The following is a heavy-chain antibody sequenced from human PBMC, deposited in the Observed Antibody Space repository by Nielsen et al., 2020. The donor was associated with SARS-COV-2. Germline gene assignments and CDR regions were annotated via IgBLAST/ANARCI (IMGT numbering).Heavy chain of an antibody. Sequence: GESLNLSCKGSGYTYNTYWIPWERQLPATGLEWMGIIYPRDSDISYSPSFQGLVTFSADKSINTAYLQWDSLKASDTAMYYCATPGSGYGGASIFDSWGQGTLVTVSS. V-gene: IGHV5-51*01. CDR1: GYTYNTYW. CDR3: ATPGSGYGGASIFDS. D-gene: IGHD4-23*01. CDR2: IYPRDSDI. J-gene: IGHJ4*02.